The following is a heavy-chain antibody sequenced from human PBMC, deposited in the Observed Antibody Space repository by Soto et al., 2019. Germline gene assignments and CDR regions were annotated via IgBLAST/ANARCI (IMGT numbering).Heavy chain of an antibody. J-gene: IGHJ6*01. D-gene: IGHD3-22*01. V-gene: IGHV4-39*01. CDR1: GGSISSSSYY. CDR2: IYYSGST. CDR3: ASEEHYYDSSGYYDGVYYGMDV. Sequence: PSETLSLTCTVSGGSISSSSYYWGWIRQPPGKGLEWIGSIYYSGSTYYNPSLKRRVTISVATSKNQFSLKLSSVTAADTAVYYCASEEHYYDSSGYYDGVYYGMDVWCQGTTVIVSS.